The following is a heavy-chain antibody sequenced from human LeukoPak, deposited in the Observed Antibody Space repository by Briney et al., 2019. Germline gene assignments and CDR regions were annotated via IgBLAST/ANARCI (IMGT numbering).Heavy chain of an antibody. J-gene: IGHJ4*02. CDR3: ARAIGSGDFH. D-gene: IGHD6-19*01. V-gene: IGHV1-69*01. CDR2: IIPIFGTA. Sequence: GASVKVSCKASGGTFSSYAIIWVRQAPGQGLEWMGGIIPIFGTANYAQKFQGRVTITADESTSTAYMELSSLRSEDTAVYYCARAIGSGDFHWGQGTLVTVSS. CDR1: GGTFSSYA.